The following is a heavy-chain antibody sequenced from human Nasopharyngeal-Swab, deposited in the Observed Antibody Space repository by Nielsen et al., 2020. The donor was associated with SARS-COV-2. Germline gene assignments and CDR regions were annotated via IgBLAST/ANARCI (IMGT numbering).Heavy chain of an antibody. J-gene: IGHJ6*02. V-gene: IGHV3-21*01. CDR3: ANIGGGYGDGMDV. D-gene: IGHD4-17*01. CDR1: GFTFSSYS. Sequence: GGFLRLSCAASGFTFSSYSMNWVRQAPGKGLEWVSSIIGSSSYIYYADSVKGRFTISRDNAKNSLYLQMDSLRAEDTAVYYCANIGGGYGDGMDVWGQGTTVTVSS. CDR2: IIGSSSYI.